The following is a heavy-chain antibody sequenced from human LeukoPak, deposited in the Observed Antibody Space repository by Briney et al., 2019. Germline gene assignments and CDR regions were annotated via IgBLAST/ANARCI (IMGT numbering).Heavy chain of an antibody. CDR1: GFTFSSYS. V-gene: IGHV3-7*04. CDR3: ARGSLAPWFDP. J-gene: IGHJ5*02. CDR2: IKQDGSEK. Sequence: GGSLRLSCAASGFTFSSYSMSWVRQTPGKGLECVANIKQDGSEKFYVDSVKGRFAISRDNAKNSLDLQMNSLRAEDTAVYYRARGSLAPWFDPWGQGTLVTVSS. D-gene: IGHD2-21*01.